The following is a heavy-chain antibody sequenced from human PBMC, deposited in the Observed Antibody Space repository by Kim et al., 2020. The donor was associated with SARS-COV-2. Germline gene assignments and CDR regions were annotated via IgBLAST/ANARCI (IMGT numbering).Heavy chain of an antibody. CDR2: ISDDGSSK. Sequence: GGSLRLSCAASGSTFSYYGMHWVRQAPGNGLEWVAAISDDGSSKFYADSVKGRFTISRDNSKNTLYLQMNSLRPEDTAMYYCATGRVPSRDEHFDYWGQGTLVTVSS. D-gene: IGHD3-10*01. V-gene: IGHV3-30*03. CDR3: ATGRVPSRDEHFDY. CDR1: GSTFSYYG. J-gene: IGHJ4*02.